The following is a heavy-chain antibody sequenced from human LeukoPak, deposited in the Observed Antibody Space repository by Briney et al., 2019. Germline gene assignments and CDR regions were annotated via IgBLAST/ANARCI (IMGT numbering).Heavy chain of an antibody. Sequence: PSETLSLTCTVSGGSISSYYWSWIRQPPGKGLEWIGYIYYSGSTNYNPSLKSRVTISVDTSKNQLSLKLSSVTAADTAVYYCARSPLWVSYYYDSSGHAFDIWGQGTMVTVSS. D-gene: IGHD3-22*01. J-gene: IGHJ3*02. CDR2: IYYSGST. CDR1: GGSISSYY. CDR3: ARSPLWVSYYYDSSGHAFDI. V-gene: IGHV4-59*01.